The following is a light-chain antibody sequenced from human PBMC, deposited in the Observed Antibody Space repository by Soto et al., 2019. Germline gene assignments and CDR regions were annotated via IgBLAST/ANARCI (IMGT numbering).Light chain of an antibody. J-gene: IGKJ4*01. CDR1: QSLSGSY. CDR2: GVS. Sequence: EIVLTQSPGTLSLSPGERATLSCRASQSLSGSYLAWYQQKPGQAPRLLIYGVSSRATGVPDRFSGSGSGTDFTLTISRLEPEDFAVYYCQQYGGSPLTVGGGTKVDIK. V-gene: IGKV3-20*01. CDR3: QQYGGSPLT.